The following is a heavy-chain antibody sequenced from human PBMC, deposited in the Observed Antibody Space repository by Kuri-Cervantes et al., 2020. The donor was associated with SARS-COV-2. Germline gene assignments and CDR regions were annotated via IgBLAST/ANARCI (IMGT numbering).Heavy chain of an antibody. Sequence: GESLKISCAASGFTFSSCWMHWVRQAPGMGLVWVSRINNDGSSTSYADFVKGRVTISRDNAKNTAYLQIHSLRADDTAVYYCARHDSLKSWGQGTLVTVSS. D-gene: IGHD3-3*01. J-gene: IGHJ5*02. V-gene: IGHV3-74*01. CDR1: GFTFSSCW. CDR3: ARHDSLKS. CDR2: INNDGSST.